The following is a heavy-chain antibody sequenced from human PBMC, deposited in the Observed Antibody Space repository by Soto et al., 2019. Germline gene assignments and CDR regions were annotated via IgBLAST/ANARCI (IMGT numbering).Heavy chain of an antibody. J-gene: IGHJ4*02. Sequence: QVQLVQSGAEVKKPGASVKVSCKASGYTFTSYAMHWVRQATGQRLEWMGWINAGNGNTKYSQKFQGRVTITRDTSASTAYMELSSLRSEDTAVYYCARVSYSSSWYFDYFDYWGQGTLVTVSS. V-gene: IGHV1-3*01. CDR2: INAGNGNT. CDR1: GYTFTSYA. D-gene: IGHD6-13*01. CDR3: ARVSYSSSWYFDYFDY.